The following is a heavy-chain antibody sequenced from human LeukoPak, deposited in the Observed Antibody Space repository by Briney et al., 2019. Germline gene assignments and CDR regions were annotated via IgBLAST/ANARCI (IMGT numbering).Heavy chain of an antibody. Sequence: SETLSLTCTVSGGSISSYYWSWIRQPPGKGLEWIGYIYYSGSTNYNPSLKSRVTISVDTPKNQFSLKLSSVTAADTAVYYCARARGYCSGGSCSDDAFDIWGQGTRVTVSS. J-gene: IGHJ3*02. CDR3: ARARGYCSGGSCSDDAFDI. V-gene: IGHV4-59*01. CDR1: GGSISSYY. CDR2: IYYSGST. D-gene: IGHD2-15*01.